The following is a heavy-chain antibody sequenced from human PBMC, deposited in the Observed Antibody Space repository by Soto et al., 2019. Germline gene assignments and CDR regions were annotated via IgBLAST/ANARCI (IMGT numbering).Heavy chain of an antibody. CDR2: INWNSGSI. J-gene: IGHJ1*01. CDR1: GFTFDDYA. V-gene: IGHV3-9*01. CDR3: VKDESINWYSGHFRH. Sequence: GGSLRLSCAASGFTFDDYAMHWVRRVPGKGLEWVSGINWNSGSIGYADSVKGRFAISRDNAKNSLHLQMNSLRAEDTAFYYCVKDESINWYSGHFRHWGQGTPVTVSS. D-gene: IGHD6-13*01.